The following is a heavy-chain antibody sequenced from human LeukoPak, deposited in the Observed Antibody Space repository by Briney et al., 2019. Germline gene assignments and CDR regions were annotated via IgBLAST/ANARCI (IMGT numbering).Heavy chain of an antibody. Sequence: GGSLRLSCAASWFTFNNYAMSWVRQAPGKGLEWVAAISGNGGRTYYRDSVKGRFTISRDNPKNTLYLLMNSLSAEDTALYYCAKEQTSSGYFDYWGQGTLVTVSS. CDR1: WFTFNNYA. CDR3: AKEQTSSGYFDY. J-gene: IGHJ4*02. V-gene: IGHV3-23*01. CDR2: ISGNGGRT. D-gene: IGHD3-10*01.